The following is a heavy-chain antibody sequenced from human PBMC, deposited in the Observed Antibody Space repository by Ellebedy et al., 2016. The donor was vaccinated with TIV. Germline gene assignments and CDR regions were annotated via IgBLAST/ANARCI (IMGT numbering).Heavy chain of an antibody. CDR2: INPDGSSE. V-gene: IGHV3-7*03. J-gene: IGHJ4*02. CDR1: GFTFSQHY. Sequence: PGGSLRLSCAASGFTFSQHYMSWVRQAPGKGLEWVAHINPDGSSEYYVDSVKGRFPISRDNAKRSLFLQMNSLRDDDTAVYYCVTWGQSYGRWGQGSLVTISS. D-gene: IGHD3-16*01. CDR3: VTWGQSYGR.